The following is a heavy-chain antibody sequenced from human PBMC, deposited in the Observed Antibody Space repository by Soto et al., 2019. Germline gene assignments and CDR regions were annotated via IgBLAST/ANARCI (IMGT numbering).Heavy chain of an antibody. Sequence: GGSLRLSCAASGFTFSSYGMHWVRQAPGKGLEWVAVISYDVSNKYYADSVKGRFTISRDNSKNTLYLQMNSLRAEDTAVYYCAKAGNSSCYHGYWGQGTLVTVSS. CDR1: GFTFSSYG. J-gene: IGHJ4*02. V-gene: IGHV3-30*18. CDR2: ISYDVSNK. D-gene: IGHD3-22*01. CDR3: AKAGNSSCYHGY.